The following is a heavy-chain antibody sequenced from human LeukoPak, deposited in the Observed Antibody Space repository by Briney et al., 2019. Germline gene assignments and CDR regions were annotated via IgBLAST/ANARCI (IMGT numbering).Heavy chain of an antibody. CDR1: GGSISSSSYY. J-gene: IGHJ5*02. V-gene: IGHV4-39*07. Sequence: PSETLSLTCTVSGGSISSSSYYWGWIRQPPGQGLEWIGSSYHSGSTYYNPSLKSRVTISVDTTKNQFSLKLSSVTAADTAVYYCARALWVHGSYYLGVWFDPWGQGTLVTVSS. CDR2: SYHSGST. CDR3: ARALWVHGSYYLGVWFDP. D-gene: IGHD1-26*01.